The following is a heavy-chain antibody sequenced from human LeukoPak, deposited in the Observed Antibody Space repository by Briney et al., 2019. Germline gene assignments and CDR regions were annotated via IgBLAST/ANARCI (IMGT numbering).Heavy chain of an antibody. CDR3: AKDRGSSWTFDY. Sequence: GGSLRLSCVAPGFTFSSYGMHWVRQAPGKGLEWVAFVRYDGSNKYYADSVKGRFTISRDNSKNTMYLQMNSLRVEDTAVYYCAKDRGSSWTFDYWGQGTLVTVSS. J-gene: IGHJ4*02. D-gene: IGHD6-13*01. V-gene: IGHV3-30*02. CDR2: VRYDGSNK. CDR1: GFTFSSYG.